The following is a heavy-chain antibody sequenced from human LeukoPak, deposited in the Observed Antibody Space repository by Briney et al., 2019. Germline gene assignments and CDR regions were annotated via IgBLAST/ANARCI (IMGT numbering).Heavy chain of an antibody. J-gene: IGHJ5*02. CDR2: INHSGST. CDR3: ARGEVVVVVAATLMYSWFDP. D-gene: IGHD2-15*01. CDR1: GGSFSGYY. V-gene: IGHV4-34*01. Sequence: PSETLSLTCAVYGGSFSGYYWTWIRQPPGKGLEWIGEINHSGSTNYNPSLKSRVTISIDTSKNQFSLKLSSVTAADTAVYYCARGEVVVVVAATLMYSWFDPWGQGTLVAVSS.